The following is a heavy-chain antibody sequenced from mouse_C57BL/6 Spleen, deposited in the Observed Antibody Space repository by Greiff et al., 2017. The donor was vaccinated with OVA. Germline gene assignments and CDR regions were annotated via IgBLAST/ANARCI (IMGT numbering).Heavy chain of an antibody. V-gene: IGHV5-6*01. Sequence: EVQLVESGGDLVKPGGSLKLSCAASGFTFSSYGMSWVRQTPDKRLEWVATISSGGSYTYYPDSVKGRFTISRDNAKNTLYLQMSSLKSEDTAMYFCARKDYYSTPWFAYWGQGTLVTVSA. CDR1: GFTFSSYG. CDR3: ARKDYYSTPWFAY. J-gene: IGHJ3*01. CDR2: ISSGGSYT. D-gene: IGHD2-5*01.